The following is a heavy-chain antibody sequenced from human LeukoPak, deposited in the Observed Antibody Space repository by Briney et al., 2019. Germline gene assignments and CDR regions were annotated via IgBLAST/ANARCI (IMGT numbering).Heavy chain of an antibody. CDR2: ISAYNGNT. Sequence: ASVKVSCKASGYTFTSYGISWVRQAPGQGLEWMGWISAYNGNTNYAQKLQGRVTITTDTSTSTGYMEMRSVRSDDTAVYYCARDSGYSYGKGDYWGQGTLVTVSS. J-gene: IGHJ4*02. CDR3: ARDSGYSYGKGDY. CDR1: GYTFTSYG. V-gene: IGHV1-18*01. D-gene: IGHD5-18*01.